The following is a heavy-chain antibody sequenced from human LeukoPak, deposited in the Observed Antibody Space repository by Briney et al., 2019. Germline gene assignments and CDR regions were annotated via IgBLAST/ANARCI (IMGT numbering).Heavy chain of an antibody. CDR1: GFTFNSYA. V-gene: IGHV3-23*01. D-gene: IGHD4-17*01. CDR3: ARRSVTKQLDY. J-gene: IGHJ4*02. Sequence: GGSLRLSCAAPGFTFNSYAMSWVRQAPGKGLEWVSVITASGGNTYYADSVKGRFTISRDNSKDTLYLQMNSLRAEDTALYYCARRSVTKQLDYWGQGTPVTVSS. CDR2: ITASGGNT.